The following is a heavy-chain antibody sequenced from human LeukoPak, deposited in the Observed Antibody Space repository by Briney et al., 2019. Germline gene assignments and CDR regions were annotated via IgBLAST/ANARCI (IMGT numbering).Heavy chain of an antibody. CDR1: GYTFTDYY. CDR2: INPNSGGT. V-gene: IGHV1-2*02. J-gene: IGHJ4*02. Sequence: ASVKVSCKASGYTFTDYYIHWVRQAPGQGLEWMGWINPNSGGTNYAPQFQGRVTMTRDTSITTAYMELTRLTSDDTAVYYCARASDFDYWGQGTLVTVSS. CDR3: ARASDFDY.